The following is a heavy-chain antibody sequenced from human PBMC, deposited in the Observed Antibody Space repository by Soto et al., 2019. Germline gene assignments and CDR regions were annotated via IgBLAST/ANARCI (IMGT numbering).Heavy chain of an antibody. CDR2: ISPYDGST. Sequence: QVQLVQSGAEVKKPGASVKVSCKASGFTFTNYFFHWVRQAPRQGLEGMGIISPYDGSTNYVQSLQGRVTMPSEEPKTTVYTDLSSMSSEATDVYYCAGGAGRGSGGFYSYGMDVWGHGTTVPVSS. V-gene: IGHV1-46*01. CDR3: AGGAGRGSGGFYSYGMDV. CDR1: GFTFTNYF. J-gene: IGHJ6*02. D-gene: IGHD1-26*01.